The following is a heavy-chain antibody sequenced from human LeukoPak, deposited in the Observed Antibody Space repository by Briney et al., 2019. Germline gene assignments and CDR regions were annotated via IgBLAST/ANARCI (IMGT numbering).Heavy chain of an antibody. V-gene: IGHV4-59*01. J-gene: IGHJ4*02. D-gene: IGHD6-19*01. CDR2: IYYSGST. CDR3: ARARSSGWYDATDY. CDR1: GGSISSYY. Sequence: PSETLSLTCTVSGGSISSYYWSWIRQPPGKGLEWIGYIYYSGSTNYNPSLKSRVSISVDTSKSQFSLKLSSVTAAVTAVYYCARARSSGWYDATDYWGQGTLVTVSS.